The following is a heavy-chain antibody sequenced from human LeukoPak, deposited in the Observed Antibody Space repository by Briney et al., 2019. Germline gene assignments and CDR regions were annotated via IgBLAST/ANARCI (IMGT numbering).Heavy chain of an antibody. V-gene: IGHV4-34*01. CDR1: SGSFSGYY. D-gene: IGHD3-22*01. CDR2: IYYSGST. J-gene: IGHJ4*02. Sequence: SETLSLTCSVYSGSFSGYYWSWIRQPPGKGLEWIGSIYYSGSTYYNPSLKSRVTISVDTSKNQFSLKLSSVTAADTAVYYCAIRGGRGYDSSGYLIDYWGQGTLVTVSS. CDR3: AIRGGRGYDSSGYLIDY.